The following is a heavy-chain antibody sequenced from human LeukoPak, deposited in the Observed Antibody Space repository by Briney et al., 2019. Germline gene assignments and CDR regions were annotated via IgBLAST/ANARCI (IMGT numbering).Heavy chain of an antibody. CDR3: ASGGYNWNDEFYYYYMDV. D-gene: IGHD1-20*01. V-gene: IGHV1-69*05. CDR2: LVPILGTP. Sequence: SVKVSCKASGGIFSRYAISWVRQVPGQGLEWMGGLVPILGTPNYAQKFQGRVTITTDESTSTAYMELSSLRSEDTAVYYCASGGYNWNDEFYYYYMDVWGKGTTVTVSS. J-gene: IGHJ6*03. CDR1: GGIFSRYA.